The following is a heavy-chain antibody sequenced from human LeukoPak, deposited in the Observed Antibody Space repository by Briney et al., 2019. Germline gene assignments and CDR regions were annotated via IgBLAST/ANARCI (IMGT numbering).Heavy chain of an antibody. V-gene: IGHV1-2*06. J-gene: IGHJ4*02. D-gene: IGHD3-22*01. CDR1: GYTFIDYY. CDR3: ARDHYRNYYDSSGYYSRPEYYFDY. Sequence: GASVTVSCKAPGYTFIDYYFNWVRQAPGQGPEWMGRINVKSGATDYAQKFQGRVTMTRDTSISTAYMELSRLRSDDTAVYYCARDHYRNYYDSSGYYSRPEYYFDYWGQGTLVTVSS. CDR2: INVKSGAT.